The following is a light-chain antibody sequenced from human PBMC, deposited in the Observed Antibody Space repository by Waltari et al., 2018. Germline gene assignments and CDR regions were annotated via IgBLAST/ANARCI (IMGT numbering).Light chain of an antibody. CDR3: QSGDSSGVVV. CDR2: NDT. CDR1: ALPKQF. V-gene: IGLV3-25*03. Sequence: SYELTQPPSVSVSPGQTARITCSGDALPKQFAFWYQQKSGQAPVVVIYNDTERPSGIPDRISGSSSVTTVTLTISGAQAEDEADYYCQSGDSSGVVVFGGGTKLTVL. J-gene: IGLJ2*01.